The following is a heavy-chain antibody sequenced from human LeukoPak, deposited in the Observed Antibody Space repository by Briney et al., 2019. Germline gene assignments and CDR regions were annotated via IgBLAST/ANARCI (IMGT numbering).Heavy chain of an antibody. CDR3: ARVPGE. J-gene: IGHJ4*02. Sequence: PSETLSLTCTVSGGSISSGSYYWSWIRQPAGKGLEWLGRIYPSGSTNYNPSLKSRVTISVDTSKNQFSLKLTSVTAADTAVYYCARVPGEWGQGTLVTVSS. D-gene: IGHD3-10*01. CDR2: IYPSGST. V-gene: IGHV4-61*02. CDR1: GGSISSGSYY.